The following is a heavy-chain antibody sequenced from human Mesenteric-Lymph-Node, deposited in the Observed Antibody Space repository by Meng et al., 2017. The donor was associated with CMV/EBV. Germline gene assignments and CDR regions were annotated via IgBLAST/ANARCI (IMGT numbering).Heavy chain of an antibody. CDR3: ARDHVVVVPAAIHYYYYGMDV. CDR2: ISSSGSTI. Sequence: GGSLRLSCAASGFTFSDYYMSWIRQAPGKGLAWVSYISSSGSTIYYADSVKGRFTISRDNAKNSLYLQMNSLRAEDTAVYYCARDHVVVVPAAIHYYYYGMDVWGQGTTVTVSS. D-gene: IGHD2-2*01. V-gene: IGHV3-11*01. J-gene: IGHJ6*02. CDR1: GFTFSDYY.